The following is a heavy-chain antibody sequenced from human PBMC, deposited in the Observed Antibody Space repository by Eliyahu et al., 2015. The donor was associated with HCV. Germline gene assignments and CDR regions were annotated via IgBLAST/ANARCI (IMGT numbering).Heavy chain of an antibody. CDR3: AIHGDRSKGPFDP. CDR1: GASITTXLYY. Sequence: QPQLQESGPXRVRSSXTLSLXCSXSGASITTXLYYWAWIRQTPGKGLEWVGSVYYNDNAYYSPSLKSRVTISVDSSKNQFSLKLTSVTAADTAVYFCAIHGDRSKGPFDPWGRGTLVVVSS. CDR2: VYYNDNA. J-gene: IGHJ5*02. D-gene: IGHD7-27*01. V-gene: IGHV4-39*01.